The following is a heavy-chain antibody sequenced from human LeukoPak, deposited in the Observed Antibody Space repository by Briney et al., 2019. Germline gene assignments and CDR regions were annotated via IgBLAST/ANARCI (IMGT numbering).Heavy chain of an antibody. Sequence: SETLSLTYTVSGGSISSYYWSWIQQPPGKGLEWIGYIYYSGSTNYNPSLKSRVTISVDTSKNQFSLKLSSVTAADTAVYYCARDRPDFDAFDIWGQGTMVTVSS. CDR2: IYYSGST. CDR1: GGSISSYY. V-gene: IGHV4-59*01. CDR3: ARDRPDFDAFDI. J-gene: IGHJ3*02.